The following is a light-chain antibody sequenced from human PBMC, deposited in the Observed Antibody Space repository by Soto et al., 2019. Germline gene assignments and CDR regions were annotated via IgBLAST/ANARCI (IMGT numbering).Light chain of an antibody. V-gene: IGLV2-18*02. Sequence: QSVLAQPPSVSGSPGQSVAISCTGTSSDVGSYNRVSWYQQPPGTAPKLMIYEVSNQPSGVPDRFSGSKSGNTASLTISGLQAEDEADYYCSSFTSSDTYVFGTGTKVTVL. CDR1: SSDVGSYNR. J-gene: IGLJ1*01. CDR3: SSFTSSDTYV. CDR2: EVS.